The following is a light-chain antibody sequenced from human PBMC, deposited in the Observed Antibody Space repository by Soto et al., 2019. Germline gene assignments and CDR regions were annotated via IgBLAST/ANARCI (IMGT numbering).Light chain of an antibody. V-gene: IGKV3-15*01. J-gene: IGKJ4*01. CDR1: QSVNSN. CDR3: QHYNYSPLT. CDR2: GAS. Sequence: EIVMTQSPATLSASLGERATLSCRASQSVNSNLAWYQQKPGQTPRLLIYGASTRDTGIPGRFSGSWSGTEFTLTISRLQSEDFEVYYCQHYNYSPLTFGGGTKVDIK.